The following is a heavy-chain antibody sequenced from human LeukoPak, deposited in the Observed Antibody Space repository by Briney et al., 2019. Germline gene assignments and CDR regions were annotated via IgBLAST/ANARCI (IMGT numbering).Heavy chain of an antibody. D-gene: IGHD6-13*01. V-gene: IGHV4-38-2*02. CDR1: GYSLSSGYY. CDR2: IYHSEST. Sequence: SETLSLTCTVSGYSLSSGYYWGWIRQPPGKGLEWIGSIYHSESTYYTPSLKSRVTISVDTSKNQFSLKLSSVTAADTALYYCARDQGFSSSWNGNNWFDPWGQGTLVTVSS. CDR3: ARDQGFSSSWNGNNWFDP. J-gene: IGHJ5*02.